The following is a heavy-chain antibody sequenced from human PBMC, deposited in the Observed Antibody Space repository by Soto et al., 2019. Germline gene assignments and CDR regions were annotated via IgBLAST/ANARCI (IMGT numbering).Heavy chain of an antibody. CDR3: AREGRGYSCSRPPYNWLDP. J-gene: IGHJ5*02. CDR1: GCTFSSYA. V-gene: IGHV1-69*12. CDR2: INPIFGTA. Sequence: QVQLVQSGAEVKKPGSSVKVSFKASGCTFSSYAISWVRHDPGQGLVWMGGINPIFGTANYAQKFQGRVTITADECTRTAYMEMRSLRSADTAVYYCAREGRGYSCSRPPYNWLDPWGQGTLVTVSS. D-gene: IGHD6-6*01.